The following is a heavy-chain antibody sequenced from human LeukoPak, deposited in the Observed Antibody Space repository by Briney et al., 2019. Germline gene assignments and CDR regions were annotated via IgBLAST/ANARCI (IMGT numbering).Heavy chain of an antibody. V-gene: IGHV1-69*13. CDR2: IIPIFGTA. Sequence: GASVTVSCKASGGTFSSYAISWVRQAPGQGLEWMGGIIPIFGTANYAQKFQGRVTITADESTSTAYMELSSLRSEDTAVYYCARDLAVADIYYYYYGMGVWGQGTTVTVSS. D-gene: IGHD6-19*01. CDR1: GGTFSSYA. J-gene: IGHJ6*02. CDR3: ARDLAVADIYYYYYGMGV.